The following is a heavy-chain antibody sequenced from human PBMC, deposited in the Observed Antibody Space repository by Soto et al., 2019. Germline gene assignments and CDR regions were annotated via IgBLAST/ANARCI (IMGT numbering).Heavy chain of an antibody. D-gene: IGHD2-2*01. CDR1: GYSFTSYW. CDR3: STTQYYYYFGMDV. J-gene: IGHJ6*02. Sequence: GESLKMSCKGSGYSFTSYWISWVRQMPGKGLEWMGRVDTSDSYTNYSPSFQGHVTISADKSISTAYLQWSSLKASDTAMYYCSTTQYYYYFGMDVWGQGTTVTVSS. V-gene: IGHV5-10-1*01. CDR2: VDTSDSYT.